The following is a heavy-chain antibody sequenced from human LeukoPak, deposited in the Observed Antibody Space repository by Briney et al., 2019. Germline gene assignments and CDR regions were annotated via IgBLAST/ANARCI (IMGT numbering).Heavy chain of an antibody. V-gene: IGHV4-31*03. D-gene: IGHD3-22*01. CDR2: IYYSGST. CDR1: GGSISSGGYY. CDR3: AREVNDSSGRGDYFDY. J-gene: IGHJ4*02. Sequence: SQTLSLTCTVSGGSISSGGYYWSWIRQHPGKGLEWIGYIYYSGSTYYNPSLKSRVTISVDTSKNQFSLKLSSVTAADTAVYYCAREVNDSSGRGDYFDYWGQGTLVTVSS.